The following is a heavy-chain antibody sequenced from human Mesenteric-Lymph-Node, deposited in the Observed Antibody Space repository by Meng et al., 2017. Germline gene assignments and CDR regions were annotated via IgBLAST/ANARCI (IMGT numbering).Heavy chain of an antibody. V-gene: IGHV4-61*01. D-gene: IGHD3-16*02. CDR1: GGSVSSGSYY. CDR2: IYYGGST. CDR3: AGESLTQGVIGY. J-gene: IGHJ4*02. Sequence: QVQRQESGPGLVRPSETLSLTCTVSGGSVSSGSYYWSWIRQPPGKGLEWIGYIYYGGSTDYNPSLKSRVTISIDTSRNQFSLRLTSVTAADTAVYYCAGESLTQGVIGYWGQGTLVTVSS.